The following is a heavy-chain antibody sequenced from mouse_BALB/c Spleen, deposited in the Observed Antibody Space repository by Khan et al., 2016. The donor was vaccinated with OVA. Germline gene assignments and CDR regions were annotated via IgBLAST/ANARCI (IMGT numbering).Heavy chain of an antibody. CDR1: GFSLTGYG. CDR2: IWSDGST. Sequence: QVQLKESGPGLVAPSQSLSITCTVSGFSLTGYGVHWLRQPPGKGLEWLVVIWSDGSTASNSALKSRLSISKDNSKSQVFLKMNSLQTDDTAMYYCARQPYYHYYVMDYWGQGTSVTISS. D-gene: IGHD2-10*01. J-gene: IGHJ4*01. CDR3: ARQPYYHYYVMDY. V-gene: IGHV2-6-1*01.